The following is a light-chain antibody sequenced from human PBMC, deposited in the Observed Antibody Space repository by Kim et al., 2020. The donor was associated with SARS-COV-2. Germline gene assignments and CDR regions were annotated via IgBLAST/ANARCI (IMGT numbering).Light chain of an antibody. Sequence: SPWERATRSCRASQSVSIYLAWYQQKPGQAPRLLIYDASNRATGIPARFSGSGSGTDFTLTISSLEPEDFAVYYCQQRSNWPPITFGQGTRLEIK. CDR3: QQRSNWPPIT. V-gene: IGKV3-11*01. CDR1: QSVSIY. J-gene: IGKJ5*01. CDR2: DAS.